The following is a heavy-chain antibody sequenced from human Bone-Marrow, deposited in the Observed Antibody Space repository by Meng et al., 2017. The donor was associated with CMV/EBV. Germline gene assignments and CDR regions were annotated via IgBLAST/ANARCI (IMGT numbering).Heavy chain of an antibody. CDR3: ASVEIQLLFSAYYYYGMDV. V-gene: IGHV1-18*04. CDR1: GYTFTSYG. Sequence: ASVKVSCKASGYTFTSYGISWVRQAPGRGLEGMGWISAYNGNTNYAQKLQGRFTMTTDTSTSTAYMELRSLRSDDTAVYYCASVEIQLLFSAYYYYGMDVWGQGTTVTASS. CDR2: ISAYNGNT. D-gene: IGHD5-18*01. J-gene: IGHJ6*02.